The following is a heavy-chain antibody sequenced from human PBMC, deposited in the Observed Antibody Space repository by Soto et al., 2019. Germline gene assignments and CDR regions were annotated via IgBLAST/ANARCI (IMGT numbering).Heavy chain of an antibody. V-gene: IGHV4-59*01. Sequence: PSETLSLTCTVSGGSISSYYWSWIRQPPGKGLEWIGYIYYSGSTNYNPSLKSRVTISVDTSKNQFSLKLSSVTAADTAVYYCAISAAPGIAVVPGYYYGMDGWGQGTTVTVSS. D-gene: IGHD6-19*01. CDR2: IYYSGST. CDR1: GGSISSYY. J-gene: IGHJ6*02. CDR3: AISAAPGIAVVPGYYYGMDG.